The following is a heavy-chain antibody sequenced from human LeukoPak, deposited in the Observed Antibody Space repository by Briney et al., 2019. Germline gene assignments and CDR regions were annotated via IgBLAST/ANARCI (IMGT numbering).Heavy chain of an antibody. Sequence: SETLSLTCTVSGGSISSGGYYWSWIRQHPGKGLEWIGYIYYSGSTYYNPSLKSRVTISVDTSKNQFSLKLSSVTAADTAVYYCARGSRGYTYGWGQGTLVTVSS. D-gene: IGHD5-18*01. CDR1: GGSISSGGYY. CDR2: IYYSGST. V-gene: IGHV4-61*08. J-gene: IGHJ4*02. CDR3: ARGSRGYTYG.